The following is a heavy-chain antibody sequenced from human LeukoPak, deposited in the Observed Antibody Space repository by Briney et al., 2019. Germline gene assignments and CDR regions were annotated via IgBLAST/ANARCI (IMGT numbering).Heavy chain of an antibody. CDR1: GFIFNNYG. D-gene: IGHD3-22*01. V-gene: IGHV3-23*01. Sequence: GGSLRLSCAASGFIFNNYGLVWVRQAPGKGLEWVSAISNDGGGTTYADFVKGRFSVSRDNSKNTLFLQMNSLRAEDTALYYCAKGNSGYFFDLWGQGTLVTISS. J-gene: IGHJ4*02. CDR3: AKGNSGYFFDL. CDR2: ISNDGGGT.